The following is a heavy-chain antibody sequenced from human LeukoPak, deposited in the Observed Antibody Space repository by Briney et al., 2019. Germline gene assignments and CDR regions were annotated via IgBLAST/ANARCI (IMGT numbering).Heavy chain of an antibody. CDR3: ARAKDISGSYYYYGMDV. Sequence: PSETLSLTGLVLGGSIGGGGSTGGGFGRPPGRGWGGFGSSYYSGSTYYNPSLKSRVTISVDTSKNQFSLKLSSVTAADTAVYYCARAKDISGSYYYYGMDVWGQGTTVTVSS. V-gene: IGHV4-31*03. CDR2: SYYSGST. D-gene: IGHD2-15*01. CDR1: GGSIGGGGST. J-gene: IGHJ6*02.